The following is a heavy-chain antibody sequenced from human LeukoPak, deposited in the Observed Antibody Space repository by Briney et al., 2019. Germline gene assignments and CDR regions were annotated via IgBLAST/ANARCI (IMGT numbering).Heavy chain of an antibody. CDR2: IKSEDDGGTI. CDR3: ATGIDYGGGY. D-gene: IGHD4-17*01. CDR1: GFIFSNVW. V-gene: IGHV3-15*07. J-gene: IGHJ4*02. Sequence: GGSLRLSCAASGFIFSNVWMNWVRQAPGKGLEWVGRIKSEDDGGTIDYAPPVQGRFTVSRDDSKNMVYLQMDSLKTEDSAIYYCATGIDYGGGYWGQGTRVIVSS.